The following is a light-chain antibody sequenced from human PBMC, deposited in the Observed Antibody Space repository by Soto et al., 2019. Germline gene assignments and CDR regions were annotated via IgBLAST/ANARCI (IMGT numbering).Light chain of an antibody. Sequence: EIVLTQSPGTLSLSPGERATLSCRASQSVSSSYLAWSQQKPGQAPRLLIYGASSRATGIPDRFSGSGSGTDFTLTISRLEPEDFAVYFCHKYGSSPWTFGQVTKV. CDR2: GAS. J-gene: IGKJ1*01. V-gene: IGKV3-20*01. CDR3: HKYGSSPWT. CDR1: QSVSSSY.